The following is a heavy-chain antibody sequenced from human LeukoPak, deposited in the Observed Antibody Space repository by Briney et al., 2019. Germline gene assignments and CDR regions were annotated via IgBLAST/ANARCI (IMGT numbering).Heavy chain of an antibody. V-gene: IGHV4-31*03. CDR1: GGSISSGGYY. CDR2: IYYSGST. D-gene: IGHD2-15*01. Sequence: SDTLSLTCTVSGGSISSGGYYWSWIRQHPGKGLEWIGYIYYSGSTYYNPSLKSRVTISVDTSKNQFSLKLSSVTAADTAVYYCARSGYCSGGSCSYYYYYYGMDVWGQGTTVTVSS. J-gene: IGHJ6*01. CDR3: ARSGYCSGGSCSYYYYYYGMDV.